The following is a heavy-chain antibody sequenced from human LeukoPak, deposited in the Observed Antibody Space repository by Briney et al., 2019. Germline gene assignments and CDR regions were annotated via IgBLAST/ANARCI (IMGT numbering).Heavy chain of an antibody. CDR2: IYYSGST. D-gene: IGHD6-19*01. J-gene: IGHJ4*02. Sequence: SETLSLTCTVSGGSISSYYWSWIRQPPGKGLEWIGYIYYSGSTNYNPSLKSRVTISVDTSKNQFSLKLSSVTAADTAVYYCARLSAPTGIAVAGGYFDYWGQGTLVTVSS. CDR3: ARLSAPTGIAVAGGYFDY. V-gene: IGHV4-59*01. CDR1: GGSISSYY.